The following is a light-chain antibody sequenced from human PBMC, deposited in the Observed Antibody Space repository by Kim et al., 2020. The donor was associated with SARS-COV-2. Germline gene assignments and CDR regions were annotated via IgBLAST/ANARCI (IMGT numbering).Light chain of an antibody. Sequence: SYELTQPPSVSVSPGQTASITCSGDELGDKYVSWYQQKPGQSPVLLIYQYNTRPSGIPERFSGSNSESSATLTISGTQAMDEADYYCQAWDSGSYVFGTG. CDR3: QAWDSGSYV. J-gene: IGLJ1*01. CDR2: QYN. V-gene: IGLV3-1*01. CDR1: ELGDKY.